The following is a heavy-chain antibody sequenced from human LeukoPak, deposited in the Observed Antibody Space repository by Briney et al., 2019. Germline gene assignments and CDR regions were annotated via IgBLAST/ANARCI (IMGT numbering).Heavy chain of an antibody. J-gene: IGHJ5*02. CDR3: ARPWYTWNDVWFDP. CDR2: IYYSGST. CDR1: GGSISSSSYY. V-gene: IGHV4-39*01. Sequence: SETLSLTCTVSGGSISSSSYYWGWIRQPPGKGLEWIGSIYYSGSTYYNPSLDSRVTISVDTTNTQSSLKLSSVTAANTPVYYCARPWYTWNDVWFDPWGQGTLVTVSS. D-gene: IGHD1-1*01.